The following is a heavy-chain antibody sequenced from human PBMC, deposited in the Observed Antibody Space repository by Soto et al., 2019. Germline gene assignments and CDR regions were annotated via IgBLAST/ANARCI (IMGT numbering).Heavy chain of an antibody. CDR2: FDPDEAET. CDR3: TTYNGDYNFDH. D-gene: IGHD4-17*01. CDR1: GYTLNEVA. J-gene: IGHJ5*02. Sequence: QVQLVQSGAEVKKPGASVKVSCKVSGYTLNEVAMHWVRQAPGKGLDWLGGFDPDEAETIYAQHFQGRVTMTEDTSTDTVYMEWSSLRSEDTSLDFCTTYNGDYNFDHWGQGTLVTVSS. V-gene: IGHV1-24*01.